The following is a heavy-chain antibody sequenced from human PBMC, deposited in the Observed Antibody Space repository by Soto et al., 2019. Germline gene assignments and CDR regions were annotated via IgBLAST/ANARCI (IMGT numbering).Heavy chain of an antibody. J-gene: IGHJ4*02. CDR2: INPDTGGT. CDR3: ARAVARDGSSWYRGGYDS. Sequence: ASVKVSCKASGYTFTAYYIHWVRQAPGQGLEWMGWINPDTGGTDYTQKFQGWVTMTRDTSITTAYMELSSLKSDDTAVYFCARAVARDGSSWYRGGYDSWGQGTLVTVSS. D-gene: IGHD6-13*01. V-gene: IGHV1-2*04. CDR1: GYTFTAYY.